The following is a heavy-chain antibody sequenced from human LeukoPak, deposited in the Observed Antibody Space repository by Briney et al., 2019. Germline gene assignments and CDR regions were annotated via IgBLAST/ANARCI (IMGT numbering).Heavy chain of an antibody. J-gene: IGHJ4*02. V-gene: IGHV4-39*07. CDR3: ARVGYSYGWFDY. D-gene: IGHD5-18*01. Sequence: SETLSLTCTVSGGSISSSSYYWGWIRQPPGKGLEWIGSIYYSGSTYYNPSLKSRVTISVDTPKNQFSLKLSSVTAADTAVYYCARVGYSYGWFDYWGQGTLVTVSS. CDR1: GGSISSSSYY. CDR2: IYYSGST.